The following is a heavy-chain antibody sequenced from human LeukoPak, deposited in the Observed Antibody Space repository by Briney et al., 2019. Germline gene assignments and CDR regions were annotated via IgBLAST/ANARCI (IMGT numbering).Heavy chain of an antibody. CDR2: ILPIFGTA. Sequence: GASVKVSCKASGGTFSSYVINWVRQAPGQGLEWMGGILPIFGTAIYAQHFQGRLTITADESTNSAYMELNRLRSDDTAVYYCARAEDQGRYFDWLPGFDPWGQGTLVTASS. CDR3: ARAEDQGRYFDWLPGFDP. J-gene: IGHJ5*02. CDR1: GGTFSSYV. D-gene: IGHD3-9*01. V-gene: IGHV1-69*13.